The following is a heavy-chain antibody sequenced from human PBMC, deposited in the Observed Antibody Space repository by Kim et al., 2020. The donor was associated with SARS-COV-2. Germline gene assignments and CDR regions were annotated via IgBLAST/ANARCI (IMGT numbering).Heavy chain of an antibody. CDR3: ARDRGGEQPGIFYY. Sequence: DSVKGRFTISRDNSKNTLYLQMNSLRAEDTAVYYCARDRGGEQPGIFYYWGQGTLVTVSS. D-gene: IGHD1-20*01. V-gene: IGHV3-30*01. J-gene: IGHJ4*02.